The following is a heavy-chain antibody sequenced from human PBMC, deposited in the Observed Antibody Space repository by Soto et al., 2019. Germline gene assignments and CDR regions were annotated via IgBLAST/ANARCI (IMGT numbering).Heavy chain of an antibody. CDR1: GFTFDDYA. J-gene: IGHJ4*02. D-gene: IGHD4-17*01. Sequence: GGSLRLSCAASGFTFDDYAMHWVRQAPGKGLEWVSGISWNSGSIGYADSVKGRFTISRDNAKNSLYLQMNSLRAEDTALYYCAKDSVASAGGDYGIPDYWGQGTLVTVSS. CDR3: AKDSVASAGGDYGIPDY. CDR2: ISWNSGSI. V-gene: IGHV3-9*01.